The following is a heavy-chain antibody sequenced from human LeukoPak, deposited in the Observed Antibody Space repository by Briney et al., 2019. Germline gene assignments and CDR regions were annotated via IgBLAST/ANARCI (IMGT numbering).Heavy chain of an antibody. CDR3: ARDRYYYDSSGYYYDY. CDR1: GFTFSIYG. Sequence: PGRSLTLSCAASGFTFSIYGMHWVRQAPGKGLERVAVRWYDGSNKYYADSVKGRFTISRDNSKNTLYLEMNSLRAEDTAVYYCARDRYYYDSSGYYYDYWGQGTLVTVSS. J-gene: IGHJ4*02. CDR2: RWYDGSNK. V-gene: IGHV3-33*01. D-gene: IGHD3-22*01.